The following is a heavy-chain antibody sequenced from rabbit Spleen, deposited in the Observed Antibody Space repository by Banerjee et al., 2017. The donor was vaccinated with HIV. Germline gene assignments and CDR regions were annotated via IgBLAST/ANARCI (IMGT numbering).Heavy chain of an antibody. CDR1: GIDFSNYYY. D-gene: IGHD1-1*01. J-gene: IGHJ2*01. CDR2: INTGSGSA. V-gene: IGHV1S45*01. CDR3: ARNYVNVFDP. Sequence: QEQLVESGGGLVQPGGSLKLSCTASGIDFSNYYYMCWVRQAPGKGLEWIGCINTGSGSAYYASWAKGRFTISKASSTTVTLQMTSLTAADTATYFCARNYVNVFDPWGPGTLVTVS.